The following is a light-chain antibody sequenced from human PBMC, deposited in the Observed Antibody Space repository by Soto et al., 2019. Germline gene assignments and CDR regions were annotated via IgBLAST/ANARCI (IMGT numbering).Light chain of an antibody. CDR2: DVS. V-gene: IGLV2-14*01. CDR3: SSYTSSSPLVV. Sequence: QSALTQPASVSGSPGQSITISCTGTSSDVGGYNYVSWYQQHPGKAPKLMIYDVSNRPSGVSNRFSGSKSGNTASLTISGPQAEDEAEYYCSSYTSSSPLVVFGGGTKLTVL. CDR1: SSDVGGYNY. J-gene: IGLJ2*01.